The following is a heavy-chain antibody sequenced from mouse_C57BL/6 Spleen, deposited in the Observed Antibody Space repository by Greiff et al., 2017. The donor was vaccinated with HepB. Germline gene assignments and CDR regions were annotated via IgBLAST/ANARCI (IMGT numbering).Heavy chain of an antibody. CDR1: GYTFTSYW. CDR3: ARPYYGSRGAWFAY. D-gene: IGHD1-1*01. CDR2: INPNNGGT. J-gene: IGHJ3*01. Sequence: VQLQQPGAELVKPGASVKLSCKASGYTFTSYWMHWVKQSHGKSLEWIGYINPNNGGTSYNQKFKGKATLTVNKSSSTAYMELRSLTSEDSAVYYCARPYYGSRGAWFAYWGQGTLVTVSA. V-gene: IGHV1-22*01.